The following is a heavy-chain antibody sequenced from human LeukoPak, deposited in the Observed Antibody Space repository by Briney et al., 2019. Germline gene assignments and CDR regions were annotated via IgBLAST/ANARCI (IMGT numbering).Heavy chain of an antibody. CDR3: ATAVGYCSSTSCYNWFDA. CDR2: INPNSGGT. CDR1: GYTFTGYY. V-gene: IGHV1-2*02. J-gene: IGHJ5*02. D-gene: IGHD2-2*03. Sequence: ASVKVSCKASGYTFTGYYMHWVRQAPGQGLEWMGWINPNSGGTNYAQKFQGRVTMTRDTSISTAYMELSRLRSDDTAVYYCATAVGYCSSTSCYNWFDAWGQGTLVTVSS.